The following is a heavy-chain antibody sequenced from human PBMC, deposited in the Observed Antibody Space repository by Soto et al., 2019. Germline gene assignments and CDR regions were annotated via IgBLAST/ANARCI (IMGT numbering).Heavy chain of an antibody. V-gene: IGHV1-8*01. J-gene: IGHJ5*01. D-gene: IGHD3-10*01. CDR1: GYTFRSYD. CDR2: VNPNSANT. CDR3: ARAYGAGSFDF. Sequence: VQLVQSGAEVKKPGASVKVSCKASGYTFRSYDIHWVRQATGQGLEWMGWVNPNSANTGYAQKFQGRVTMTRDTSKSTAYLEVNSLTSEDTTIYYCARAYGAGSFDFWGQGTLVTVSS.